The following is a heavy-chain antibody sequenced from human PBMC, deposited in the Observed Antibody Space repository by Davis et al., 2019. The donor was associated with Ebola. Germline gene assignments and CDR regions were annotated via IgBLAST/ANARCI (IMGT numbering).Heavy chain of an antibody. V-gene: IGHV3-23*01. CDR2: ISGSGGST. Sequence: GGSLRLSCAASGFTFSSYNMSWVRQAPGKGLEWVSAISGSGGSTYYADSVKGRFTISRDNSKNTLYLQMNSLRAEDTAVYYCAKSGLSFGVVKYHYGMDVWGKGTTVTVSS. J-gene: IGHJ6*04. CDR3: AKSGLSFGVVKYHYGMDV. CDR1: GFTFSSYN. D-gene: IGHD3-3*01.